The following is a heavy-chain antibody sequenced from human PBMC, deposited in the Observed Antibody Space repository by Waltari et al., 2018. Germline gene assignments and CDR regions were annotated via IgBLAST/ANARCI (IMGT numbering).Heavy chain of an antibody. J-gene: IGHJ4*02. CDR1: GGSIRSHY. CDR3: ARFVWFRELFFDY. D-gene: IGHD3-10*01. Sequence: QVQLQESGPGLVKPSATLSLTCTVSGGSIRSHYWRWIRQPPGKGLEWIGYIYDSGSTNYNPSLKSRVTISVDTSKNQFSLKLSSVTAADTAVYYCARFVWFRELFFDYWGQGTLVTVSS. CDR2: IYDSGST. V-gene: IGHV4-59*11.